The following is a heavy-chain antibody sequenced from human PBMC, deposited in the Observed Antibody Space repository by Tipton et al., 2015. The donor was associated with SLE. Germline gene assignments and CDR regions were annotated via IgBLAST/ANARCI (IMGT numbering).Heavy chain of an antibody. CDR3: ARGGVAAPGAGAFDT. CDR1: GGPFSGYY. V-gene: IGHV4-34*01. D-gene: IGHD6-13*01. CDR2: IIHTTNT. Sequence: TLSLTCAVYGGPFSGYYWTWICQSPGKGLEWIGHIIHTTNTHYSPSLQRRVTMSVDTAKKQFSLKLTSVTAADTAVYYCARGGVAAPGAGAFDTWGQGTLVTVSS. J-gene: IGHJ3*02.